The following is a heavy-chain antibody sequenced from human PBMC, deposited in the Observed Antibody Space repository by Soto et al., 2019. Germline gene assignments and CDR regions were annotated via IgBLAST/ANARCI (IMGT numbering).Heavy chain of an antibody. CDR3: AKKRASDSACPGAVDV. Sequence: QVQLAESGGGVVQPGRSLRLSCAVSGFIFRTYIMHWVRQAPGKGLEWVAVISNDGSNKYYGDSVKGRFTISRDNSKNTLALQINSVRTRDTAVYFCAKKRASDSACPGAVDVWGQGTRVTVSS. CDR1: GFIFRTYI. D-gene: IGHD2-15*01. V-gene: IGHV3-30*18. J-gene: IGHJ3*01. CDR2: ISNDGSNK.